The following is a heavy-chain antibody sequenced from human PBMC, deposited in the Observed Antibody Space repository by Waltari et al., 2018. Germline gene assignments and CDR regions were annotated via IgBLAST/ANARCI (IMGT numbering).Heavy chain of an antibody. CDR3: AIITTVTTSAFDI. D-gene: IGHD4-17*01. Sequence: QVQLQQWGAGLLKPSETLSLTCAVYGGSFSGYYWSWIRPPPGKGLEWIGEINHSGSTHYNPYLKSRVTRSGDTSKNQFSLRLSSVTAADTAVYYCAIITTVTTSAFDIWGQGTMVTVSS. V-gene: IGHV4-34*01. CDR1: GGSFSGYY. J-gene: IGHJ3*02. CDR2: INHSGST.